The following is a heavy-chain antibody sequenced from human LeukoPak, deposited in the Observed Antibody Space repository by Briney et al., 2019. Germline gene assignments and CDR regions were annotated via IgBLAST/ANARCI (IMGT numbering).Heavy chain of an antibody. V-gene: IGHV4-39*01. J-gene: IGHJ4*02. D-gene: IGHD1-7*01. CDR3: ARPSTGTTTGFDY. CDR1: GGSISSSYYY. Sequence: SETLSLTCTVSGGSISSSYYYWGWIRQPPGKGLEWIGSIYYSGSTYYNPSLKSRVTISVDTSKNQFSLKLSSVTAADTAVYYCARPSTGTTTGFDYWGQGTLVTVSS. CDR2: IYYSGST.